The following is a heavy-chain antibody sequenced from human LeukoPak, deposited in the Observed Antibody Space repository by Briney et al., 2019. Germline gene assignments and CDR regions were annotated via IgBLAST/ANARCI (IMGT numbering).Heavy chain of an antibody. D-gene: IGHD3-22*01. Sequence: SETLSLTCTVSGGSITSSSYYWGWIRQPPGKWLEWIGSIYYSGSTYYNPSLKSRVTISEDTSKNHFSLKLSFVTAADTAVYYCATYYYDSSGPGDWGQGTLVTVSS. CDR1: GGSITSSSYY. CDR2: IYYSGST. J-gene: IGHJ4*02. CDR3: ATYYYDSSGPGD. V-gene: IGHV4-39*02.